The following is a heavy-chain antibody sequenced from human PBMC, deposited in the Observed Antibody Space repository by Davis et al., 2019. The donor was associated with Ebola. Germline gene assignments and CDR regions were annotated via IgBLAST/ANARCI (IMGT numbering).Heavy chain of an antibody. Sequence: PGGSLRLSCAASGFTVSSNYMSWVRQAPGKGLEWVSVIYSGGSTYYADSVKGRFTISRDNSKNTLYLQMNSLRAEDTAVYYCARDQRLLYCTNGVCYTSYYGMDVWGQGTTVTVSS. CDR1: GFTVSSNY. D-gene: IGHD2-8*01. V-gene: IGHV3-66*01. CDR3: ARDQRLLYCTNGVCYTSYYGMDV. J-gene: IGHJ6*02. CDR2: IYSGGST.